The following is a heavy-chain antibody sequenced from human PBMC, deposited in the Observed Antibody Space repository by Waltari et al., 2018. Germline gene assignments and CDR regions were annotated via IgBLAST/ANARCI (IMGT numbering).Heavy chain of an antibody. CDR1: GGTFSSYA. D-gene: IGHD2-15*01. Sequence: QVQLVQSGAEVKKPGSSVKVSCKASGGTFSSYAISCLRQAPGQGLEWMGGIIPIVGTANYAQKLQGRVTITADESTSTAYMELSSLRSEDTAVYYCARGASVVVAATQTFDYWGQGTLVTVSS. CDR2: IIPIVGTA. CDR3: ARGASVVVAATQTFDY. V-gene: IGHV1-69*01. J-gene: IGHJ4*02.